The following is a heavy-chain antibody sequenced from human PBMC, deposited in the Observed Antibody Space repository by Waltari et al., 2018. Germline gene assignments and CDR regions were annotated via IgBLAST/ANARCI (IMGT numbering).Heavy chain of an antibody. CDR3: ARVGGYYYYMDV. Sequence: EVQLVESGGGLVQPGGSLRLSCVASGFSFGSYEMFWVRQAQGKGLEWVSYITTSDRSIYSADSGKGRFTISRDNAKNSLYLQMNSLRAEDTAVYYCARVGGYYYYMDVWGKGTTVTVSS. V-gene: IGHV3-48*03. CDR2: ITTSDRSI. D-gene: IGHD3-16*01. CDR1: GFSFGSYE. J-gene: IGHJ6*03.